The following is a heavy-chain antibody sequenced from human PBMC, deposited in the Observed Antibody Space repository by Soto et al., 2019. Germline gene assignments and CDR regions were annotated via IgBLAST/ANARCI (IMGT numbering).Heavy chain of an antibody. CDR3: AKRSSSSEAT. J-gene: IGHJ5*02. CDR2: INHSGST. Sequence: SETLSLTCAVYGGSFSGYYWSWIRQPPGKGLEWIGEINHSGSTNYNPSLKSRVTISVDTSKNQFSLKLSSVTAADTAVYYCAKRSSSSEATWGQGTLVTVSS. D-gene: IGHD6-13*01. CDR1: GGSFSGYY. V-gene: IGHV4-34*01.